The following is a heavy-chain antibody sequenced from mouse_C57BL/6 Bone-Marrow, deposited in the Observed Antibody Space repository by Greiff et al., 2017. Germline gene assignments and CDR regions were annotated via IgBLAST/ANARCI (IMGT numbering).Heavy chain of an antibody. CDR3: ARHGYGSSYVGYFDV. CDR2: IWSDGST. D-gene: IGHD1-1*01. Sequence: VQLVESGPGLVAPSQSLSITCTVSGFSLTSYGVHWVRQPPGKGLEWLVVIWSDGSTTYNSALKSRLSISKDNSKSQVFLKMNSLQTDDTAMYYCARHGYGSSYVGYFDVWGTGTTVTVSS. CDR1: GFSLTSYG. J-gene: IGHJ1*03. V-gene: IGHV2-6-1*01.